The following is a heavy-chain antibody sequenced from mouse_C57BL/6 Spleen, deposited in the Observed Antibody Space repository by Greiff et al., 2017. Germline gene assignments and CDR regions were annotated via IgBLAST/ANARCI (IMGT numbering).Heavy chain of an antibody. D-gene: IGHD3-1*01. CDR1: GYTFTSYW. V-gene: IGHV1-50*01. CDR2: IDPSDSYT. Sequence: QVQLQQPGAELVKPGASVKLSCKASGYTFTSYWMQWVKQRPGQGLEWIGEIDPSDSYTNYNQKFKGKATLTVDTSSSTAYMQLSSLTSEDSAVYYCASGGTAQADYWGQGTTLTVSS. J-gene: IGHJ2*01. CDR3: ASGGTAQADY.